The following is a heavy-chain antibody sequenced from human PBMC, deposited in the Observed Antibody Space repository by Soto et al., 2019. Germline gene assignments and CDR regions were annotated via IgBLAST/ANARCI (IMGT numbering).Heavy chain of an antibody. CDR3: ARYYYDSSGYYPG. CDR2: IYYSGST. CDR1: GGSVSSGSYY. J-gene: IGHJ4*02. Sequence: SETLSLTCTVSGGSVSSGSYYWSWIRQPPGKGLEWIGYIYYSGSTNYNPSLKSRVTISVDTSKNQFSLKLSSVTAADTAVYYCARYYYDSSGYYPGWGQGTLVTAPQ. D-gene: IGHD3-22*01. V-gene: IGHV4-61*01.